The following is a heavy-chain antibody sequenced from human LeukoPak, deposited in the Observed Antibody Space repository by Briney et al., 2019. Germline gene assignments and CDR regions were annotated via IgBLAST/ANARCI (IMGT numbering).Heavy chain of an antibody. CDR3: ARDSGFSGTQRGEY. J-gene: IGHJ4*02. CDR1: GFTFNNYA. D-gene: IGHD3/OR15-3a*01. V-gene: IGHV3-30*04. CDR2: ISYDGSNK. Sequence: GGSLRLSCVVSGFTFNNYAMHWVRQAPGKGLQWVAVISYDGSNKYYADSVKGRFTISRDNSKNTLYLQMNSLRAEDTAVYYCARDSGFSGTQRGEYWGQGTLVTVSS.